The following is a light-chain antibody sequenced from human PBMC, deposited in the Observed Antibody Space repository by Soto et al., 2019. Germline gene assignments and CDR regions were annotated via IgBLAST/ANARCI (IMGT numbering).Light chain of an antibody. CDR3: MQALQTPRT. J-gene: IGKJ1*01. V-gene: IGKV2-28*01. Sequence: DLVMTQSPLSLPVTPGEPASISCRSSQSLLHSNGYNYLDWYLQKPGQSPQLLIYLGTNRASGVPDRFSGSGSGTDFTLKISRAEAEDVGVYYCMQALQTPRTFGQGTKVEIK. CDR1: QSLLHSNGYNY. CDR2: LGT.